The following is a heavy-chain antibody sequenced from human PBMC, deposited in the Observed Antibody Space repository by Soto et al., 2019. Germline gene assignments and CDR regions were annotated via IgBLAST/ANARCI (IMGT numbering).Heavy chain of an antibody. D-gene: IGHD3-10*01. CDR1: GFTFISYA. J-gene: IGHJ4*02. Sequence: EVQLLESGGGLVQPGGSLRLSCAASGFTFISYAMIWVRQAPGKGLEWVSGISGSGASTFYADSLKGRFTISRDNSKNTLYKQRGSRGAEDTAIYSGGKNKGPPGAGSYGIFAHGGQEPLVTVSS. CDR2: ISGSGAST. V-gene: IGHV3-23*01. CDR3: GKNKGPPGAGSYGIFAH.